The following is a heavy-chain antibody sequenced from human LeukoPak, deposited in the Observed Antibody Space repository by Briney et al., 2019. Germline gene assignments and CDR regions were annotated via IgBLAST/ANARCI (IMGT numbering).Heavy chain of an antibody. Sequence: GGSLRLSCAASGFTFSSYAMHWVRQAPGKGLEWVAVISYDGSNKYYADSVKGRFTISRDNSKNTLYLQMNSLRAEDTAVYYCARAPHTDSPFDYWGQGTLATVSS. J-gene: IGHJ4*02. D-gene: IGHD2-2*02. CDR1: GFTFSSYA. CDR3: ARAPHTDSPFDY. V-gene: IGHV3-30-3*01. CDR2: ISYDGSNK.